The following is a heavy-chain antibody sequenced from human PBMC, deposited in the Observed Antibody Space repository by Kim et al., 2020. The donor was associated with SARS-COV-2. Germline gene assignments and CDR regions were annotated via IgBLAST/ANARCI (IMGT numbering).Heavy chain of an antibody. D-gene: IGHD2-21*02. J-gene: IGHJ3*02. V-gene: IGHV3-21*01. Sequence: GGSLRLSCAASGFTFSSYSMNWVRQAPGKGLEWVSSISSSSSYIYYADSVKGRFTISRDNAKNSLYLQMNSLRAEDTAVYYCARDHFLGGIVVVTATPEDDYDAFDIWGQGTMVTVSS. CDR1: GFTFSSYS. CDR3: ARDHFLGGIVVVTATPEDDYDAFDI. CDR2: ISSSSSYI.